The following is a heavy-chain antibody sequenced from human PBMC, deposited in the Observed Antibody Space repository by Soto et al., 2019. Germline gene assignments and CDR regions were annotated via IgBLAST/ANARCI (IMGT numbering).Heavy chain of an antibody. V-gene: IGHV3-30*18. D-gene: IGHD6-19*01. J-gene: IGHJ6*02. Sequence: GGSLRLSCAASGFTFSSYGMHWVRQAPGKGLGWVAVISYDGSNKYYADSVKGRFTISRDNSKNTLYLQMNSLRAEDTAVYYCAKDSGAPPKVGQWLPAGMDVWGQGTTVTVSS. CDR2: ISYDGSNK. CDR1: GFTFSSYG. CDR3: AKDSGAPPKVGQWLPAGMDV.